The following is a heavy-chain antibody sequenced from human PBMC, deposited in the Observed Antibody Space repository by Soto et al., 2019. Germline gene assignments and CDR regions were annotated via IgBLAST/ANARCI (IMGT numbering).Heavy chain of an antibody. Sequence: PGGSLRLSCAGSGFPFSNAWINWVRHVPGKGLEWVGRIKSRALGGTTDFAAPVRGRFAITRDDSRNVAYMQMNSLYTEDTAVYYCTTDSYSTMVEVLFDYWGHGTLVTVSS. V-gene: IGHV3-15*07. D-gene: IGHD3-10*01. CDR3: TTDSYSTMVEVLFDY. CDR1: GFPFSNAW. J-gene: IGHJ4*01. CDR2: IKSRALGGTT.